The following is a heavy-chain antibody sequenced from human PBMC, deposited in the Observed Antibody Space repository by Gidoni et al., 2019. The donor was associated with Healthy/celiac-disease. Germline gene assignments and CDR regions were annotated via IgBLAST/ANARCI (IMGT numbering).Heavy chain of an antibody. V-gene: IGHV3-30*18. CDR2: ISYDGSNK. J-gene: IGHJ4*02. CDR1: GLPFSSYC. CDR3: AKVALPPRYYDILTGYLDY. D-gene: IGHD3-9*01. Sequence: QVQLVASGGGVVQPGRSLRLSCAASGLPFSSYCMHWVRQAPGKGLECVAVISYDGSNKYYADSVKGRFTISRDNSKNTLYLQMNSLRAEDTAVYYCAKVALPPRYYDILTGYLDYWGQGTLVTVSS.